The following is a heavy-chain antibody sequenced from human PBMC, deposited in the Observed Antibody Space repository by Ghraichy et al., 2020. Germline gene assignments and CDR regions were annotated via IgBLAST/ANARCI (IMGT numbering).Heavy chain of an antibody. CDR2: INLDGSQK. Sequence: GESLRLSCAASGFTFNNYWISWVRQAPGKGLEWVANINLDGSQKYYVDSVRGRFTISRDNAKNSLYLQMNSLRADDTAVYYCARERNAGDVWGQGTMVTVSS. J-gene: IGHJ6*02. V-gene: IGHV3-7*03. CDR3: ARERNAGDV. CDR1: GFTFNNYW.